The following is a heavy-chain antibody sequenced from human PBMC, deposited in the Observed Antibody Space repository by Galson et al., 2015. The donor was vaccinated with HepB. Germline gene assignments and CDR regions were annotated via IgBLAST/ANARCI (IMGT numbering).Heavy chain of an antibody. V-gene: IGHV5-51*01. D-gene: IGHD1-26*01. CDR1: GYSFTRYW. CDR2: IYPGDSDA. CDR3: ARLGTGSYSDGAFDI. J-gene: IGHJ3*02. Sequence: QSGAEVKKPGESLKISCKGFGYSFTRYWIGWVRQMPGKGLEGMGIIYPGDSDARYSPSFQGQVTMSADKSISTAYLHWSSLKASDTAMYYCARLGTGSYSDGAFDIWGQGTMVTVSS.